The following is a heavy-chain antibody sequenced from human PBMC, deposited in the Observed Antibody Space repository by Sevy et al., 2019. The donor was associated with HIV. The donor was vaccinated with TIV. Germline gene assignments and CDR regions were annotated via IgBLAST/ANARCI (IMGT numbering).Heavy chain of an antibody. Sequence: ASVKVSCKASGGTFSSYAISWVRQAPRQGLEWMGGIIPIFGTANYAQKFQGRVTMTADGSTSTGYMELSSLRSEDTAVYYCARERDFSHSMDVWGQGTTVTVSS. V-gene: IGHV1-69*13. CDR1: GGTFSSYA. CDR3: ARERDFSHSMDV. D-gene: IGHD3-3*01. CDR2: IIPIFGTA. J-gene: IGHJ6*02.